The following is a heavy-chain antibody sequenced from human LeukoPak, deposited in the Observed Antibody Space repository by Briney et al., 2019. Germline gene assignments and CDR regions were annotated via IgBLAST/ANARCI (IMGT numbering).Heavy chain of an antibody. CDR2: IYYSGST. Sequence: PSETPSLTCTVSGGSISSSSYYWGWIRQPPGKGLEWIGSIYYSGSTYDNPSLKSRVTISVDTSKNQFSLHLSSVTAADTAVYYCARHQGAGSDYWGQGTLVTVSS. CDR3: ARHQGAGSDY. CDR1: GGSISSSSYY. V-gene: IGHV4-39*01. J-gene: IGHJ4*02. D-gene: IGHD1-26*01.